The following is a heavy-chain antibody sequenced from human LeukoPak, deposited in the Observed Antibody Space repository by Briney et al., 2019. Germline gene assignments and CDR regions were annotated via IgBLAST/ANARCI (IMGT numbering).Heavy chain of an antibody. J-gene: IGHJ4*02. Sequence: GGSLRLSCAASGFTFSSYGMHWVRQAPGKGLEWVALIWYDGSDKYYADSVKGRFTISRDNSKNTLYLQMNSLRAEDTAVFYCARDRGTNGNYHRGYFDYWGQGTLVIVSS. V-gene: IGHV3-33*01. CDR3: ARDRGTNGNYHRGYFDY. D-gene: IGHD1-7*01. CDR2: IWYDGSDK. CDR1: GFTFSSYG.